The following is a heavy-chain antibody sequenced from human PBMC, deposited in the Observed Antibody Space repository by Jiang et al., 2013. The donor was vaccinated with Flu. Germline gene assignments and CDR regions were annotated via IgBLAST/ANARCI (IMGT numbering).Heavy chain of an antibody. V-gene: IGHV5-51*01. Sequence: PEKGLEWMGIIYPGDSDTRYSPSFQGQVTISADKSISTAYLQWSSLKASDTAMYYCARHAGGWELLKHFDYWGQGTLVTVSS. J-gene: IGHJ4*02. CDR3: ARHAGGWELLKHFDY. CDR2: IYPGDSDT. D-gene: IGHD1-26*01.